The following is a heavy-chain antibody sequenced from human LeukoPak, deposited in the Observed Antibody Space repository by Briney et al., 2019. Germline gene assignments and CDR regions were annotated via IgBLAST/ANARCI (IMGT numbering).Heavy chain of an antibody. Sequence: PSETLFLTCTVSGGSISSYYWSWIRQPAGKGLEWIGRIYTSGSTNYNPSLKSRVTMSVDTSKNQFSLKLSSVTAADTAVYYCARGHIIVVVPAATYYYYGMDVWGQGTTVTVSS. V-gene: IGHV4-4*07. CDR3: ARGHIIVVVPAATYYYYGMDV. CDR2: IYTSGST. J-gene: IGHJ6*02. D-gene: IGHD2-2*01. CDR1: GGSISSYY.